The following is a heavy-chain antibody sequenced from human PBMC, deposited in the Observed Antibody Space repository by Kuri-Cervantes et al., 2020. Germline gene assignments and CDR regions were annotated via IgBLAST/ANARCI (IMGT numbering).Heavy chain of an antibody. J-gene: IGHJ4*02. CDR1: GGSISSGSYY. CDR3: ASTVTVGTTGYFDD. Sequence: SETLSLTCTVSGGSISSGSYYWSWIRQPAGKGLEWIGRIYTSGSSYYNPSLPSLKSRLTISVDTSKNQFSLKLSSVTAADTAVYYCASTVTVGTTGYFDDWGQGTLVTVSS. CDR2: IYTSGSS. V-gene: IGHV4-61*02. D-gene: IGHD1-26*01.